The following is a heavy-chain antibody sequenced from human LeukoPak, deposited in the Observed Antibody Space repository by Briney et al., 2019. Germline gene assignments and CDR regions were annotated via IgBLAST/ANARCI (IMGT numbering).Heavy chain of an antibody. D-gene: IGHD3-10*01. CDR2: INPSGGST. J-gene: IGHJ6*02. CDR3: ARGGPIAHYYYYYYGMDV. V-gene: IGHV1-46*01. Sequence: GASVKVSCKASGYTFTSYYMHWVRQAPGQGLEWMGIINPSGGSTSYAQKFQGRVTMTRDTFTSTVYMELSSLRSEDTAVYYCARGGPIAHYYYYYYGMDVWGQGTTVTVSS. CDR1: GYTFTSYY.